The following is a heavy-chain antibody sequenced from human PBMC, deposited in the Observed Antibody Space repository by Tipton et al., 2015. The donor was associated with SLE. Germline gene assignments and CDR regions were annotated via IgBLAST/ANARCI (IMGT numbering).Heavy chain of an antibody. J-gene: IGHJ4*02. Sequence: TLSLTCTVSNDSITSDNYYWGWIRQTPGKGLEWVGNIHYSGSTYYNPSLKSRVTISVDTSKNQFSLKLSSVTAADTAVYYCARGPRASGWSEYYFDYWGQGTLVTVSS. CDR1: NDSITSDNYY. D-gene: IGHD6-19*01. CDR2: IHYSGST. V-gene: IGHV4-39*07. CDR3: ARGPRASGWSEYYFDY.